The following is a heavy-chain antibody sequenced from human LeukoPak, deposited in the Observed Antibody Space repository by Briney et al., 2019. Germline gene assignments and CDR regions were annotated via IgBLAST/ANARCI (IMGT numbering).Heavy chain of an antibody. CDR1: GFTFSSYS. J-gene: IGHJ4*02. Sequence: GGSLRLSCAASGFTFSSYSMNWVRQAPGKGLEWVSSISSSSSYKYYADSVKGRFTISRDNAKNSLYLQMNSLRAEDTAVYYCARLSGSYFGLDYWGQGTLVTVSS. CDR3: ARLSGSYFGLDY. D-gene: IGHD1-26*01. CDR2: ISSSSSYK. V-gene: IGHV3-21*01.